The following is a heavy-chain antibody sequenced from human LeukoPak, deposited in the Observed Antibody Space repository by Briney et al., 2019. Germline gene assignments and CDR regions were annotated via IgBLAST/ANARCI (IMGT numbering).Heavy chain of an antibody. J-gene: IGHJ4*02. Sequence: GGSLRLSCTASGFTFSSYWMHWVRHAPGKGLVWVSRINSDGGSTSYADSVKGRFTISRDNAKNTLYLQMNSLRAEDTAVYYCARRIQGMAPYYFDYWGQGTLVTGSS. CDR2: INSDGGST. D-gene: IGHD5-24*01. V-gene: IGHV3-74*01. CDR3: ARRIQGMAPYYFDY. CDR1: GFTFSSYW.